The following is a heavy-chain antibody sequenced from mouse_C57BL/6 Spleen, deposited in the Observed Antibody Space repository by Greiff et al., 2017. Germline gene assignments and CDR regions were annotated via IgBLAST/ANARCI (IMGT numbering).Heavy chain of an antibody. J-gene: IGHJ3*01. V-gene: IGHV3-8*01. CDR3: ASSFYYGNYAFAY. CDR2: ISYSGST. D-gene: IGHD2-1*01. CDR1: GYSITSDY. Sequence: VQLKESGPGLAKPSQTLSLTCSVTGYSITSDYWNWIRKFPGNKLEYMGYISYSGSTYYNPSLKSRISITRDTSKNQYYLQLNSVTTEDTATYYCASSFYYGNYAFAYWGQGTLVTVSA.